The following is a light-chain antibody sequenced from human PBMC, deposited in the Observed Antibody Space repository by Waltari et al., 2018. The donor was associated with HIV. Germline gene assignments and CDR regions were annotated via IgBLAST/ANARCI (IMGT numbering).Light chain of an antibody. CDR2: KDT. Sequence: SFELTQPPSVSVSPGQTARITCSADALTKQYAYWYQQKPGQAPVLVLFKDTERPSGIPERFSGSSSGTTVTLTISGVQAEDEADYYCQSADNTGNYVFGTGTKVTV. CDR3: QSADNTGNYV. V-gene: IGLV3-25*03. CDR1: ALTKQY. J-gene: IGLJ1*01.